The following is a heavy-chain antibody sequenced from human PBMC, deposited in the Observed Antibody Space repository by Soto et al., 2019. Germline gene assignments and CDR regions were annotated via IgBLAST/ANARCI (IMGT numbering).Heavy chain of an antibody. CDR3: ARMFSEFVVVPAAPSGYYYYYYMDV. Sequence: SGPTLVNPTQTLTLTCTFSGFSLSTSGMCVSWIRQPPGKALEWLARIDWDDNKYYSTSLKTRLTISKDTSKNQVVLTMTNMDPVDTATYYCARMFSEFVVVPAAPSGYYYYYYMDVWGKGTTVTVSS. J-gene: IGHJ6*03. CDR2: IDWDDNK. D-gene: IGHD2-2*01. V-gene: IGHV2-70*11. CDR1: GFSLSTSGMC.